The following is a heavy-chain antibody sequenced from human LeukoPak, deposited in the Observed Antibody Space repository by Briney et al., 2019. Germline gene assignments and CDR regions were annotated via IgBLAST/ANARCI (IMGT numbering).Heavy chain of an antibody. CDR2: IWYDGSNK. V-gene: IGHV3-33*01. CDR1: GFTFSSYG. CDR3: ATPYGSGSYAYSN. J-gene: IGHJ4*02. D-gene: IGHD3-10*01. Sequence: GRSLRLSCAASGFTFSSYGMHWVRQAPGKGLEWVAVIWYDGSNKYYADSVKGRFTISRDNSKNTLYLQMNSLRAEDTAVYYCATPYGSGSYAYSNWGQGTLVTVSS.